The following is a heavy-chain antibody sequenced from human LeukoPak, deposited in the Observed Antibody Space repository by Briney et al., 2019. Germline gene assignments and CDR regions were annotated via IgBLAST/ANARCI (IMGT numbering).Heavy chain of an antibody. CDR1: GGSISISSYY. J-gene: IGHJ6*02. CDR2: IYYSGST. CDR3: ASGVFGYGDSGMDV. D-gene: IGHD3-3*01. V-gene: IGHV4-61*01. Sequence: SETLSLTCTVSGGSISISSYYWSWIRQPPGKGLEWLGYIYYSGSTNYNPSLESRVTISVDTSKNQFSLKLSSVTAADTAVYYCASGVFGYGDSGMDVWGQGTTVTVSS.